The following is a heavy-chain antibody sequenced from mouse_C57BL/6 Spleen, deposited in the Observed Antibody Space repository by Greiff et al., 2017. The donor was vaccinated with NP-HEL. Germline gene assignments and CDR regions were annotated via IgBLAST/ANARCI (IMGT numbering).Heavy chain of an antibody. D-gene: IGHD2-1*01. V-gene: IGHV3-6*01. CDR3: ARDGKRAMDY. CDR2: ISYDGSN. Sequence: VQLQQSGPGLVKPSQSLSLTCSVTGYSITSGYYWNWIRQFPGNKLEWMGYISYDGSNNYNPSLKNRISITRDTSKNQFFLKLNSVTTEDTATYYCARDGKRAMDYWGQGTSVTVSS. CDR1: GYSITSGYY. J-gene: IGHJ4*01.